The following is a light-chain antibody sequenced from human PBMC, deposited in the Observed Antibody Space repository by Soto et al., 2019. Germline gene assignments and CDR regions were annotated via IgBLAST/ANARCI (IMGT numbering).Light chain of an antibody. J-gene: IGKJ1*01. CDR1: QSISSW. CDR3: QQYNSYRT. V-gene: IGKV1-5*03. CDR2: KAS. Sequence: GRVTNPCPASQSISSWLAWYQQKPGKAPKLLIYKASSLESGVPSRFSGSGSGTEFTLTISSLQPDDFATYYCQQYNSYRTFGQGTKVDIK.